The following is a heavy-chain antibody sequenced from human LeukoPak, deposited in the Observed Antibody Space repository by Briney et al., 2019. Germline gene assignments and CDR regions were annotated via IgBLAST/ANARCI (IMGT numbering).Heavy chain of an antibody. CDR2: ISGGSDRI. CDR3: AKDRGSDYYYYYMDV. J-gene: IGHJ6*03. CDR1: GFTLRSFA. V-gene: IGHV3-23*01. Sequence: GGSLRLSCVASGFTLRSFAINWVRQAPGKGLEWVSAISGGSDRIDYADSVKGRFTTTRDNSKNTLYLEMNSLRAEDTAVYYFAKDRGSDYYYYYMDVWGKGTTVSVSS.